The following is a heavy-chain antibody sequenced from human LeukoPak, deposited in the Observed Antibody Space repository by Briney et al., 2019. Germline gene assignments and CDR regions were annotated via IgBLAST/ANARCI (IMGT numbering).Heavy chain of an antibody. CDR3: ARDMGYCSSTSCYRIDYYYYYGMDV. CDR1: GGTFSSYT. D-gene: IGHD2-2*01. Sequence: GSSVKVSCKASGGTFSSYTISWVRQAPGQGLEWMGRIIPILGIANYAQKFQGRVTITADKSTSTAYMEVSSLRSEDTAVYYCARDMGYCSSTSCYRIDYYYYYGMDVWGQGTTVTVSS. V-gene: IGHV1-69*04. CDR2: IIPILGIA. J-gene: IGHJ6*02.